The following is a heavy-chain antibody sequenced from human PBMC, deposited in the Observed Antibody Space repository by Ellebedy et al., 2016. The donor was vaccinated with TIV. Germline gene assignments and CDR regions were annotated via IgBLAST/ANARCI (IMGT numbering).Heavy chain of an antibody. Sequence: ASVKVSCXASGYTFTSFGFSWVRQAPGQGLEWMGRVSGYNGNTNYAQKLQGRVTMTTDTSTSTAYMELRSLRSDDTAVYYCARDDYGDWYGMDVWGQGTTVTVSS. D-gene: IGHD4-17*01. CDR3: ARDDYGDWYGMDV. V-gene: IGHV1-18*01. J-gene: IGHJ6*02. CDR2: VSGYNGNT. CDR1: GYTFTSFG.